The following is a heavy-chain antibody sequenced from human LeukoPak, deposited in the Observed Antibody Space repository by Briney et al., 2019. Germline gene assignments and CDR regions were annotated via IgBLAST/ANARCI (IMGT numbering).Heavy chain of an antibody. V-gene: IGHV3-11*01. CDR2: ISPNDVNR. CDR3: AGSGSPGDY. Sequence: PGGSLRLSCVGSGFNFSDYYMSWIRQAPGKGLEWISYISPNDVNRYYVDAVKGRFTVSRDNAKNSLFLQMKSLRVNDTAVYYCAGSGSPGDYWGQATLVTVSS. J-gene: IGHJ4*02. D-gene: IGHD3-10*01. CDR1: GFNFSDYY.